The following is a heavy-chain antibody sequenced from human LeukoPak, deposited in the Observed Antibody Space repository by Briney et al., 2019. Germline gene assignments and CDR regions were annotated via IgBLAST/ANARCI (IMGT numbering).Heavy chain of an antibody. D-gene: IGHD2-21*01. J-gene: IGHJ4*02. Sequence: ASVKVSCKASGYTFTDYYLHWVRQAPGQGLEWMGWINPNTGDTNYAQKFQGRVTMTRDTPITTVYMEISRLTSDDTALFYCAVAPGDYWGQGTLVTVSS. CDR3: AVAPGDY. CDR2: INPNTGDT. V-gene: IGHV1-2*02. CDR1: GYTFTDYY.